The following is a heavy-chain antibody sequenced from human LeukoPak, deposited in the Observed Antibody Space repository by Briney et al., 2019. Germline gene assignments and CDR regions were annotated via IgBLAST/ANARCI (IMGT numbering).Heavy chain of an antibody. CDR2: ISGSGGST. V-gene: IGHV3-23*01. CDR3: AKASQVTMIVVVTQYYFDY. CDR1: GFTFSSKW. Sequence: PGGSLRLSCAASGFTFSSKWMSWVRQAPGKGLEWVSAISGSGGSTYYADSVKGRFTISRDNSKNTLYLQMNSLRAEDTAVYYCAKASQVTMIVVVTQYYFDYWGQGTLVTVSS. D-gene: IGHD3-22*01. J-gene: IGHJ4*02.